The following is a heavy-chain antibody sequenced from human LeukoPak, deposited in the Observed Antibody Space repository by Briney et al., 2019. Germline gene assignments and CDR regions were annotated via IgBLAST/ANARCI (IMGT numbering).Heavy chain of an antibody. CDR1: GFTFSTYE. D-gene: IGHD3-10*01. CDR3: AGNYGPYYFDY. Sequence: GGSLRLSCAASGFTFSTYEMNWVRQAPGKGLEWVSYISSSGSTIYYADSVKGRITISRDNAKNSLYLQMNSLRAEDTAVYYCAGNYGPYYFDYWGQGTLVTVSS. J-gene: IGHJ4*02. V-gene: IGHV3-48*03. CDR2: ISSSGSTI.